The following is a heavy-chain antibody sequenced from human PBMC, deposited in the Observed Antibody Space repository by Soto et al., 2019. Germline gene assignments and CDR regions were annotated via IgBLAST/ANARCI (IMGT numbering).Heavy chain of an antibody. CDR2: IYNIGST. CDR1: GGSISGDY. Sequence: SETLSLTCTVSGGSISGDYWSWLRQPPGKGLEWIGYIYNIGSTNYNPSLRSRVTMSIDTSQEQFSLKLSSVTATDTAVYYCARHVNLPLAGTGXDSWGRGTLVTVS. V-gene: IGHV4-59*08. D-gene: IGHD6-19*01. J-gene: IGHJ5*01. CDR3: ARHVNLPLAGTGXDS.